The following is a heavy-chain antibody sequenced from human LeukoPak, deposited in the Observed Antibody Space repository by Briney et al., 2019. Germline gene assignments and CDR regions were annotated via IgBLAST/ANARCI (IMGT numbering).Heavy chain of an antibody. Sequence: SETLSPTCTVSGGSISSGDYYWSWIRQPPGKGLEWIGYIYYSGSTYYNPSLKSRVTISVDTSKNQFSLKLSSVTAADTAVYYCARVGDCSSTSCSNWGQGTLVTVSS. D-gene: IGHD2-2*01. V-gene: IGHV4-30-4*08. J-gene: IGHJ4*02. CDR1: GGSISSGDYY. CDR2: IYYSGST. CDR3: ARVGDCSSTSCSN.